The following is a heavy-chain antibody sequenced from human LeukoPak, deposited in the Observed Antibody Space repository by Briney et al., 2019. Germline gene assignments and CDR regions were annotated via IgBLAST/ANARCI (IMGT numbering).Heavy chain of an antibody. CDR1: GFTFSSYA. D-gene: IGHD3-3*01. CDR2: ISSSSSYI. V-gene: IGHV3-21*01. Sequence: GGSLRLSCAASGFTFSSYAMIWVRQAPGKGLEWVSSISSSSSYIYYADSVKGRFTISRDNAKNSLYLQMNSLRAEDTAVYYCARDRMITIFGVVTLDAFDIWGQGTMVTVSS. CDR3: ARDRMITIFGVVTLDAFDI. J-gene: IGHJ3*02.